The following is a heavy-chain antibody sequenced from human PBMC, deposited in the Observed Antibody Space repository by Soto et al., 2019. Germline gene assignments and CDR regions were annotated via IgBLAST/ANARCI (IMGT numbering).Heavy chain of an antibody. CDR2: ISSSSSYI. Sequence: VQLVESGGGLVKPGGSLRLSCAASGFTFSSYSMNWVRQAPGKGLEWVSSISSSSSYIYYADSVKGRFTISRDNAKNSLYLQMNSLRAEDTAVYYCARENDDYIWGSYRPAEYFQHWGQGTLVTVSS. CDR1: GFTFSSYS. J-gene: IGHJ1*01. V-gene: IGHV3-21*01. CDR3: ARENDDYIWGSYRPAEYFQH. D-gene: IGHD3-16*02.